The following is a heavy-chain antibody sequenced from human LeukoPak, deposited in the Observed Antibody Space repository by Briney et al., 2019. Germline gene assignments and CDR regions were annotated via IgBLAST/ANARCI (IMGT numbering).Heavy chain of an antibody. J-gene: IGHJ3*02. V-gene: IGHV4-34*01. D-gene: IGHD3-3*01. CDR1: GGSFSGYY. CDR3: ARGHWSGAFDI. CDR2: INHSGST. Sequence: SETLSLTCAVYGGSFSGYYWSWIRQPPGKGLEWIGEINHSGSTNYNPSLKSRVTISVDTSKNQFSLKLSSVTAADTAVYYCARGHWSGAFDIWGQGTLVTVSS.